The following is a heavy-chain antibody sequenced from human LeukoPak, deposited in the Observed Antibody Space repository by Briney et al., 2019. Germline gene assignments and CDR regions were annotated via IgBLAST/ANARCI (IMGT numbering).Heavy chain of an antibody. CDR3: ARVRMEVRGVIISDLGY. D-gene: IGHD3-10*01. Sequence: GGSLRLSCAASGFTFSSYSMNWVRQAPGKGLEWVSSISSSSSYIYYADSVKGRFTISRDNAKNSLYLQMNSLRAEDTAVYYCARVRMEVRGVIISDLGYWGQGTLVTVSS. J-gene: IGHJ4*02. CDR2: ISSSSSYI. V-gene: IGHV3-21*01. CDR1: GFTFSSYS.